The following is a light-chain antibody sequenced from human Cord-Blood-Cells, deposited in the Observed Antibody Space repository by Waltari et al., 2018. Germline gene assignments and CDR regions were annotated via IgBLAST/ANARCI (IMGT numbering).Light chain of an antibody. Sequence: QSALTQPASVSGSPGPSITISCPGTSSDVGGYNYVSRYQQHPGKAPKLMIYEVSNRPSGVSNRFSGSKSGNTASLTISGLQAEDEADYYCSSYTSSSTLYVFGTGTKVTVL. CDR2: EVS. CDR3: SSYTSSSTLYV. CDR1: SSDVGGYNY. V-gene: IGLV2-14*01. J-gene: IGLJ1*01.